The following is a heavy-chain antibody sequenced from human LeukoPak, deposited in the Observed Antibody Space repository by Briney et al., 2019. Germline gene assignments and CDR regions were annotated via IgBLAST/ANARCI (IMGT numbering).Heavy chain of an antibody. V-gene: IGHV4-30-2*01. CDR3: ARVKGGFTIFDY. CDR2: IYHSGST. J-gene: IGHJ4*02. CDR1: GGSISSGGYY. D-gene: IGHD3-3*01. Sequence: PSETLSLTCTVSGGSISSGGYYWRWIRQPPGKGVEWIGYIYHSGSTYYNPSLKSRVTISVDRSKNQFSLKLSSVTAADTAVYYCARVKGGFTIFDYWGQGTLVTVSS.